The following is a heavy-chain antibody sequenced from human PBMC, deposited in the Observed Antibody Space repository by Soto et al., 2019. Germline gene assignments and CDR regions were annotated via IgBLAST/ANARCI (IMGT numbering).Heavy chain of an antibody. Sequence: EVQLLESGGGLVQPGGSLRLSCAASGFTFSFCAMSWVRQAPGKGLKWVSSIRGSGGDTYYADSVRGRFTISRDNSKNTLYLQRTSLRVEDKAVYYCVKGHSDFYYYFDYWGQGTLVTVSS. CDR3: VKGHSDFYYYFDY. CDR1: GFTFSFCA. J-gene: IGHJ4*02. V-gene: IGHV3-23*01. CDR2: IRGSGGDT. D-gene: IGHD3-22*01.